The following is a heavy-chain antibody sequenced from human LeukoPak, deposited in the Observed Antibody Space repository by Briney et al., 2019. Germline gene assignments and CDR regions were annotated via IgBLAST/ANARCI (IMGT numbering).Heavy chain of an antibody. D-gene: IGHD5-12*01. CDR3: AKDLDIVATITGN. Sequence: GGSLRLSCAASGFTFSSYSMSWVRQAPGKGLEWVSGVSGSGGSTYYADSVKGRFTISRDNSKNTLYLQMNSLRAEDTAVYYCAKDLDIVATITGNWGQGTLVTVS. V-gene: IGHV3-23*01. CDR2: VSGSGGST. J-gene: IGHJ4*02. CDR1: GFTFSSYS.